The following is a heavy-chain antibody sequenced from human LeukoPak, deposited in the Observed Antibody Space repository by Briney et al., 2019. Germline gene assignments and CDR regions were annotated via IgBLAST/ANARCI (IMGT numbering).Heavy chain of an antibody. CDR1: GDSVSSNSAA. CDR3: ARSPSPYSSGWYFDY. CDR2: TYCRSKWYN. Sequence: SQTLSPTCAISGDSVSSNSAAWNWIRQSPSRGLEWLGRTYCRSKWYNDYAVSVKSRITINPDISKNQFSLQLNSVTPEDTAVYYCARSPSPYSSGWYFDYWGQGTLVTVSS. V-gene: IGHV6-1*01. J-gene: IGHJ4*02. D-gene: IGHD6-19*01.